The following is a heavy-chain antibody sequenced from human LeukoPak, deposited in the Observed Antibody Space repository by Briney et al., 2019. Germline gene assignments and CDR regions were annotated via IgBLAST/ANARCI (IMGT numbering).Heavy chain of an antibody. J-gene: IGHJ4*02. Sequence: GGSLRLSCATSGFTFSGYWMSWVRQTPGKGLEWVANIKPDGSEKYCVDSVKGRFTISRDNAKNSLYLQMNSLRVEDTAVYYCAKEYTPSSPLGELDSWGQGTLVTVSS. CDR1: GFTFSGYW. V-gene: IGHV3-7*01. CDR3: AKEYTPSSPLGELDS. CDR2: IKPDGSEK. D-gene: IGHD6-6*01.